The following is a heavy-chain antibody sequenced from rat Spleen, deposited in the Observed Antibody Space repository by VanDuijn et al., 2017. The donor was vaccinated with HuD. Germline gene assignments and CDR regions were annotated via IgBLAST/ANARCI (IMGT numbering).Heavy chain of an antibody. CDR2: ITSGGSNT. CDR1: GFTFSSFA. D-gene: IGHD1-11*01. CDR3: AKGRGFDY. V-gene: IGHV5-25*01. J-gene: IGHJ2*01. Sequence: EVQLVESGGGLVQPGRSLKLSCAASGFTFSSFAMSWVRQAPKKGLEWVATITSGGSNTYYPDSVKGRFTISRDNAKSTLYLQMDSLRSEDTATYYCAKGRGFDYWGQGVMVTVSS.